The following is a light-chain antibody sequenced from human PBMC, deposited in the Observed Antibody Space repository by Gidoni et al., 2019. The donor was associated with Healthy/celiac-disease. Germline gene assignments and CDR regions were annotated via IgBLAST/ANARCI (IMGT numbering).Light chain of an antibody. CDR1: SSNIGAGYD. V-gene: IGLV1-40*01. Sequence: QSVLTQPPSVSGAPGQTVTISCTGSSSNIGAGYDVHWYQQLPGTAPKLLIYGNSNRPSGVPDRFSGSKSGTSASLAITGLQAEDEADYYCQSYDSSLSARYVFGTGTKVTVL. CDR3: QSYDSSLSARYV. J-gene: IGLJ1*01. CDR2: GNS.